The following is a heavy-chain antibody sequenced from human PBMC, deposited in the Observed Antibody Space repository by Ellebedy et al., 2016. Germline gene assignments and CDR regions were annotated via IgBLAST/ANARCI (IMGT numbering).Heavy chain of an antibody. D-gene: IGHD2-21*01. Sequence: SVKVSCXASGDTLTSYVVNWVRQAPGEGLEWMGQIVPLFGTTNYAQKFQGRVTITADKSTRTDYMELTSLRSEDTAVYYCARRAYCGGDCYAFDMWGQGTLVIVSS. CDR1: GDTLTSYV. CDR2: IVPLFGTT. V-gene: IGHV1-69*06. J-gene: IGHJ3*02. CDR3: ARRAYCGGDCYAFDM.